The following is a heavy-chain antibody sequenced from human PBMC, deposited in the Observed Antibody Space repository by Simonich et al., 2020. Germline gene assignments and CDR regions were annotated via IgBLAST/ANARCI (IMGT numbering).Heavy chain of an antibody. D-gene: IGHD1-26*01. CDR3: ARDRNSGSYFDY. CDR1: GFTFSSYG. CDR2: ILYDGSNK. V-gene: IGHV3-33*08. Sequence: QVQLVESGGGVVQPGRSLRLSCAASGFTFSSYGMHWVRQAPGKGLEWVAVILYDGSNKYYADSVKGRFTISRDNSKNTLYLQMNSLRAEDTAVYYCARDRNSGSYFDYWGQGTLVTVSS. J-gene: IGHJ4*02.